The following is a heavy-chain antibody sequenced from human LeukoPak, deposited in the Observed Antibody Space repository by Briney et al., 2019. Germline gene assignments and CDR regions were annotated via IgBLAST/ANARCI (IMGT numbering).Heavy chain of an antibody. D-gene: IGHD5-12*01. CDR3: ARSTGMATIFGLDY. CDR1: GSNFNNYW. V-gene: IGHV5-51*01. CDR2: IWPYESEI. J-gene: IGHJ4*02. Sequence: GESLKISCKVSGSNFNNYWIAWVRQMPGKGLEWMGIIWPYESEIRYSPPFQGQVTFSADKSISTAYLEWSSLKASDTAMYYCARSTGMATIFGLDYWGQGTLVTVSS.